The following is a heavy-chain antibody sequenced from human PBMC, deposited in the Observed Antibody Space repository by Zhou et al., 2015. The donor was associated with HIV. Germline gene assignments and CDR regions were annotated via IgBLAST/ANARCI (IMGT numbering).Heavy chain of an antibody. J-gene: IGHJ3*01. Sequence: QVQLVQSGAEVKKPGSSVKVSCKASGGTFSGSEISWVRQAPGQGLEWMGEITPTFDIVNYAQKFRGRVTITADEPTSTAYMELSSLRSEDAAVYYCARNTGNYNYAFDVWGQGTMLIVSS. D-gene: IGHD1-26*01. CDR1: GGTFSGSE. CDR3: ARNTGNYNYAFDV. CDR2: ITPTFDIV. V-gene: IGHV1-69*01.